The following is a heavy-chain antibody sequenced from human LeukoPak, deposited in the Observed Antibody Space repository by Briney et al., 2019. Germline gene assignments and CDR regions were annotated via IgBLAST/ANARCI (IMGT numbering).Heavy chain of an antibody. CDR2: INHSGST. Sequence: RPSETLSLTCAVYGGSFSGYYWSWIRQPPGKGLEWIGEINHSGSTNYNPSLKSRVTISVDTSKNQFSLKLSSVTAADTAVYYCARGRGYRGEYDSSGYSLPLFDYWGQGTLVTVPS. V-gene: IGHV4-34*01. CDR1: GGSFSGYY. CDR3: ARGRGYRGEYDSSGYSLPLFDY. D-gene: IGHD3-22*01. J-gene: IGHJ4*02.